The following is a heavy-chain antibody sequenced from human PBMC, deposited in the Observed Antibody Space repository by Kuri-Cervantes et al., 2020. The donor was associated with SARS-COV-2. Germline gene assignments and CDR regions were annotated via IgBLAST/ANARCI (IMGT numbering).Heavy chain of an antibody. CDR1: GGSISSGGYY. V-gene: IGHV4-31*03. Sequence: SETLSLTCTVSGGSISSGGYYRSWIRQHPGKGLEWIGYIYYSGSSYSNPSLKSRVTISVDTSENQSSLQLRSVTAAYTAVDYLARADSDVWSGGRRYYFDYWGQGTLVTVSS. J-gene: IGHJ4*02. D-gene: IGHD3-3*01. CDR3: ARADSDVWSGGRRYYFDY. CDR2: IYYSGSS.